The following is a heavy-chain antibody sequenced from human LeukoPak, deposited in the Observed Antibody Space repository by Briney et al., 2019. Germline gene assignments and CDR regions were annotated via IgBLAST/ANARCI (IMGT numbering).Heavy chain of an antibody. D-gene: IGHD3-10*01. CDR2: IWFDGSKK. CDR1: GFTFSNYG. CDR3: ARDLGDFSSGTSYFDY. V-gene: IGHV3-33*01. Sequence: GGSLRLSCAAPGFTFSNYGFFWVRQTPGKGLDWVALIWFDGSKKYYVDSAKGRFTISRDDSKNTLYLQMNSLRAEDTAAYYCARDLGDFSSGTSYFDYWGQGALVTVSS. J-gene: IGHJ4*02.